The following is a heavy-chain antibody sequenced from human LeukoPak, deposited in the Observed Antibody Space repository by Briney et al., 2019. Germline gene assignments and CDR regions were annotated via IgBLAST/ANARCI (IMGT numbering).Heavy chain of an antibody. Sequence: SETLSLTCTVSGDSISHSYWSWIGQTPGRGVEGIGYIYSSGSTMYNPSLDTRVTMSVDTSKTQFSLSLRSVTAADSALYYCAIQRDGYNPIGHNAFDIWGQGTTVVVSS. D-gene: IGHD5-24*01. CDR3: AIQRDGYNPIGHNAFDI. CDR1: GDSISHSY. J-gene: IGHJ3*02. CDR2: IYSSGST. V-gene: IGHV4-4*09.